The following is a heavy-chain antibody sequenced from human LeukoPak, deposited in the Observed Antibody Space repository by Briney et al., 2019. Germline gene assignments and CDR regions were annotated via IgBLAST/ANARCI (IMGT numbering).Heavy chain of an antibody. V-gene: IGHV3-33*08. D-gene: IGHD3-22*01. J-gene: IGHJ4*02. Sequence: GGSLRLSCAASGFTFSSYAMHWVRQAPGKGLEWVAVIWYDGSNKYYADSVKGRFTISRDNSKNTLYLQMNSLRAEDTAVYYCARPNYYDSTYYFDYWGQGTLVTVSS. CDR2: IWYDGSNK. CDR3: ARPNYYDSTYYFDY. CDR1: GFTFSSYA.